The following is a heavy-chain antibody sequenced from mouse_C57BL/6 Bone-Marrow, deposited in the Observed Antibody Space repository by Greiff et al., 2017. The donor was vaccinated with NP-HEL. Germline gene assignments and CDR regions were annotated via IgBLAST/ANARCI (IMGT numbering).Heavy chain of an antibody. CDR3: ARGIYYDYDKGMDY. CDR1: GYTFTDYY. V-gene: IGHV1-19*01. CDR2: INPYNGGT. J-gene: IGHJ4*01. D-gene: IGHD2-4*01. Sequence: EVMLVESGPVLVKPGASVKMSCKASGYTFTDYYMNWVKQSHGKSLEWIGVINPYNGGTSYNQKFKGKATLTVDKSSSTAYMELNSLTSEDSAVYYCARGIYYDYDKGMDYWGQGTSVTVSS.